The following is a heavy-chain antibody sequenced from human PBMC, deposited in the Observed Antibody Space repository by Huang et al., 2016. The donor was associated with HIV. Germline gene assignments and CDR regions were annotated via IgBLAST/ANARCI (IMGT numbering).Heavy chain of an antibody. CDR2: INHKGST. D-gene: IGHD6-25*01. V-gene: IGHV4-34*02. CDR3: ARGSFMYNTGRFETGSFDL. CDR1: GGSFSSYS. J-gene: IGHJ4*02. Sequence: QVQLQQWGAGLLKPSETLSLTCAVYGGSFSSYSWSWIRQPPGKGLEWIGEINHKGSTNHKSSLKSRVTISIDTSKSQFSRKVTSLTAADTAVYYWARGSFMYNTGRFETGSFDLWGQGTLVTVSS.